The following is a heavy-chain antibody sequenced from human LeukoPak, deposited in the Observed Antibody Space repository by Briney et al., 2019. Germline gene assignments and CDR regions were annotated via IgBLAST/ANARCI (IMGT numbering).Heavy chain of an antibody. J-gene: IGHJ3*02. D-gene: IGHD3-10*01. V-gene: IGHV3-23*01. CDR2: ISGSGGST. CDR3: AKYYRFGPDAFDI. Sequence: GGSLRLSCAASGFTFSSYAMSWVRPAPGKGLEWVSAISGSGGSTYYADSVKGRFTISRDNSKNTLYLQMNSLRAEDTAVYYCAKYYRFGPDAFDIWGQGTMVTVSS. CDR1: GFTFSSYA.